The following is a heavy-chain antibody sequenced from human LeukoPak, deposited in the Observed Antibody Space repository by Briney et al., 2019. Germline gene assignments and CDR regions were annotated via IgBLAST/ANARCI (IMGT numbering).Heavy chain of an antibody. J-gene: IGHJ4*02. D-gene: IGHD3-10*01. CDR2: IYYSGST. CDR1: GGSISSYY. CDR3: ARVPPRGSGSYSTDY. Sequence: PSETLSLTYTVSGGSISSYYWRWIRQPPGKGLEWIGDIYYSGSTNYNPSLKSRVTMSVDTSKNQFSLKLSSVTAADTAVYYCARVPPRGSGSYSTDYWGQGTLVTVSS. V-gene: IGHV4-59*01.